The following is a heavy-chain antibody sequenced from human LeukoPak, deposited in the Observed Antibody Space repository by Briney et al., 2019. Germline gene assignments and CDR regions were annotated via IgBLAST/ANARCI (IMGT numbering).Heavy chain of an antibody. D-gene: IGHD3-22*01. J-gene: IGHJ6*02. CDR2: IIPILGIA. CDR1: GGTFSSYA. V-gene: IGHV1-69*04. Sequence: SVKVSCKASGGTFSSYAISWVRQAPGQGLEWMGRIIPILGIANYAQKFQGRVTITADKSTSTACMELSSLRSEDTAVYYCARVVYYDSSGPRPYYYGMDVWGQGTTVTVSS. CDR3: ARVVYYDSSGPRPYYYGMDV.